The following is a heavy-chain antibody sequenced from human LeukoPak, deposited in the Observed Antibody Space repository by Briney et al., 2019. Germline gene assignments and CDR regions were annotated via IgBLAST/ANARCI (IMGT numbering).Heavy chain of an antibody. CDR3: ARDRAKESAVWSSTSSYYMDV. CDR1: GGSISSGGYY. Sequence: TLSLTCTVSGGSISSGGYYWSWIRQPPGKGLEWIGYIYHSGSTYYNPSLKSRVTISVDRSENQFSLKLSSVTAADTAVYYCARDRAKESAVWSSTSSYYMDVWGKGTTVTVSS. J-gene: IGHJ6*03. CDR2: IYHSGST. V-gene: IGHV4-30-2*01. D-gene: IGHD2-2*01.